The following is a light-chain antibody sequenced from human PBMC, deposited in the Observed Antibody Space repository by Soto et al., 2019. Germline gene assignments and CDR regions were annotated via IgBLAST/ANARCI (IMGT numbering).Light chain of an antibody. J-gene: IGKJ4*01. V-gene: IGKV3D-20*01. Sequence: IVLTQSPATLPLSPGERATLSCGASQSLNTNFIAWYQKKPGLAPRLLIFYASFRAPGIPERFSGSGSGNAFSLTIRRLEPEDYAVYFCHHFAAPPTFGGGTELEIK. CDR1: QSLNTNF. CDR3: HHFAAPPT. CDR2: YAS.